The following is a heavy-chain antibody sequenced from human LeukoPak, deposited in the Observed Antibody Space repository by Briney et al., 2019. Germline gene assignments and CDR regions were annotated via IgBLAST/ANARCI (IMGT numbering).Heavy chain of an antibody. D-gene: IGHD3-3*01. Sequence: ASVRFSCKASGYTYTSYCISWVRQAPGQGLEWMGWISAYNSDTNYAQKLRGRVTMTTDTSTSTAYMELRSLRSDDTAVYYCARPIDFWSGYYFDYWGQGTLGTVSS. J-gene: IGHJ4*02. V-gene: IGHV1-18*01. CDR2: ISAYNSDT. CDR3: ARPIDFWSGYYFDY. CDR1: GYTYTSYC.